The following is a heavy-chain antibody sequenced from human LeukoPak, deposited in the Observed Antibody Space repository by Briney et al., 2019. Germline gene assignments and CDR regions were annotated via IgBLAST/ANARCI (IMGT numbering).Heavy chain of an antibody. CDR1: GFTSSSYE. D-gene: IGHD2-15*01. Sequence: LAGGSLRLSCAASGFTSSSYEMNWVRQAPGKGLEWVSYISSRGSNIYYADSVKGRFTISRDNAKNSMYLQMNSLRAEHTAVYYCAGVLVVLIREGDAFDIWGQGTMVTVSS. CDR3: AGVLVVLIREGDAFDI. V-gene: IGHV3-48*03. CDR2: ISSRGSNI. J-gene: IGHJ3*02.